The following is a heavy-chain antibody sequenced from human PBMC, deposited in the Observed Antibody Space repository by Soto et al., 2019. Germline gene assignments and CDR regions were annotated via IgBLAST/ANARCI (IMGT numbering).Heavy chain of an antibody. Sequence: PXGSLRLSCAVSGFTFDDNAVHWVRQAPEKGLEWVSGMKWKSDIGYADSVKGRFTISRDNAENSLYLQMNRLRAEDTALYYCAISQGRGGRTTFIYWGQGTQVTVSS. J-gene: IGHJ4*02. CDR1: GFTFDDNA. V-gene: IGHV3-9*01. D-gene: IGHD3-16*01. CDR2: MKWKSDI. CDR3: AISQGRGGRTTFIY.